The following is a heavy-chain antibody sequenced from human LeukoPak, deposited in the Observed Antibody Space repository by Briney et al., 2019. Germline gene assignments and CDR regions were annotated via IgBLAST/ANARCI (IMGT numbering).Heavy chain of an antibody. CDR1: GYTFTTYG. D-gene: IGHD2-2*01. J-gene: IGHJ4*02. Sequence: ASVKVSCKASGYTFTTYGISWVRQAPGQGLEWMGWSSPYNGNTNYAQKLRGRVTMTTDTSTSTAYMELRSLRSDDTAVYYCARGTFKASFDYWGQGTLVNVAS. CDR3: ARGTFKASFDY. CDR2: SSPYNGNT. V-gene: IGHV1-18*01.